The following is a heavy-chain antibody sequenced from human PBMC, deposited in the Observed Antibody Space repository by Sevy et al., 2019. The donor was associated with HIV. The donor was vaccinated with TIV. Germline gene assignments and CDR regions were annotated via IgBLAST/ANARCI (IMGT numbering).Heavy chain of an antibody. J-gene: IGHJ4*02. V-gene: IGHV3-7*01. Sequence: SGYLRLSCAASGFTFSSYWMTWVHQIPGKGLESVANIKQDGSEKDYLVDSVKGRFAIARDNAQSSLYLQMNSLRAEVTTVYYCGRRRYDSVWGSWSLDYWGQGTLVIVSS. CDR3: GRRRYDSVWGSWSLDY. CDR2: IKQDGSEK. CDR1: GFTFSSYW. D-gene: IGHD3-16*01.